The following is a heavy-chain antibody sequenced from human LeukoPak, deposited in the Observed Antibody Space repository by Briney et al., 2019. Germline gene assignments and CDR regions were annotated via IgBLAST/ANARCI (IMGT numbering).Heavy chain of an antibody. CDR2: MSSSASTT. CDR1: GFTFSDYY. V-gene: IGHV3-11*04. CDR3: AREGAKNCGGDCSVDY. Sequence: GGSLRLSCAASGFTFSDYYMSWIRQAPGKGLEWVSYMSSSASTTYYANSVKGRFTISRDNAKNSLYLQMNSLRAEDTAVYYCAREGAKNCGGDCSVDYWGQRTLVTVSS. D-gene: IGHD2-21*02. J-gene: IGHJ4*02.